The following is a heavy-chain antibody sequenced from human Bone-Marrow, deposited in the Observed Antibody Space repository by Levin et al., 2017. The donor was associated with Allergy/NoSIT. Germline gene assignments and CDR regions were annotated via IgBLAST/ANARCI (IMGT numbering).Heavy chain of an antibody. CDR1: GFTFSSFA. D-gene: IGHD6-13*01. J-gene: IGHJ4*02. CDR3: AKAGSSWYIEIDH. V-gene: IGHV3-23*01. CDR2: ISGGGGNT. Sequence: GESLKISCAASGFTFSSFAMSWVRQAPGKGLEWVSTISGGGGNTNYADSVKGRFTISRDNSKNTLFLQMSSLTAEDTALYYCAKAGSSWYIEIDHWGQGTLVTVSS.